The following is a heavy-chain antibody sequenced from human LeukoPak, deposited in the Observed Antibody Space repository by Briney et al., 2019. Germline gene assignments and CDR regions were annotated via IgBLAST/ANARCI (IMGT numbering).Heavy chain of an antibody. CDR1: GGSINSYY. D-gene: IGHD3-16*01. V-gene: IGHV4-34*01. Sequence: KSSETLSLTCTVSGGSINSYYWSWIRQAPGKGLEWIGEINHSGSTNYNPSLKSRVTISVDTSKNQFSLKLSSVTAADTAVYYCARGGYVRTDYWGQGTLVTVSS. CDR2: INHSGST. CDR3: ARGGYVRTDY. J-gene: IGHJ4*02.